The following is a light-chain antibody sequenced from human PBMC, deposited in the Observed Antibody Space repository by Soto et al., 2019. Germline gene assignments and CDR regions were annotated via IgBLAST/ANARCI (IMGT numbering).Light chain of an antibody. CDR2: GAS. V-gene: IGKV1-33*01. Sequence: DIQMTQSPSSLSASVGDRVTITCQASQDINNYLNWYQQKPGKAPRLLIHGASNLETGVPARFSGSGSGTYFTFTISSLQPEDIATYYCQHYANVPITFGPGTRLEI. CDR1: QDINNY. CDR3: QHYANVPIT. J-gene: IGKJ5*01.